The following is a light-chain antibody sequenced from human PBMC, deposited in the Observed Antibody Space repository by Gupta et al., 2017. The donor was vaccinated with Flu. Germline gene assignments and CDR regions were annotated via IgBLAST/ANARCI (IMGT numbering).Light chain of an antibody. J-gene: IGLJ2*01. CDR3: SAYVNSRTV. V-gene: IGLV2-14*01. CDR2: EDT. CDR1: TRDSGDYNY. Sequence: QAITTTGTGPTRDSGDYNYVSGYKHDPGTAHNLIIYEDTNRTAEGSTRFSGSTSGNTASLTIAGIQTEDEGHYYCSAYVNSRTVFGGGTKLTVL.